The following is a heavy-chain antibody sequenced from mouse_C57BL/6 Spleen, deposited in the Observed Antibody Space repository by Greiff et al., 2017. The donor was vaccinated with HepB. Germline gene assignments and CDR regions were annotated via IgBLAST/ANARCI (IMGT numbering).Heavy chain of an antibody. V-gene: IGHV1-52*01. CDR2: IDPSDSET. Sequence: VQLQQPGAELVRPGSSVKLSCKASGYTFTSYWMHWVKQRPIQGLEWIGNIDPSDSETHYNQKFKDKATLTVDKSSSTAYMQLSSLTSEDSAVYYCARDRDYGYFDVWGTGTTVTVSS. CDR1: GYTFTSYW. CDR3: ARDRDYGYFDV. J-gene: IGHJ1*03.